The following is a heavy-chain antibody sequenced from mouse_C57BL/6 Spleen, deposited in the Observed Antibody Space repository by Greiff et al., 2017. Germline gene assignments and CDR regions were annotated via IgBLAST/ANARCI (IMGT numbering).Heavy chain of an antibody. D-gene: IGHD3-3*01. CDR2: IWSGGST. CDR3: AKGHAYYAMDY. V-gene: IGHV2-4*01. Sequence: QVQLKQSGPGLVQPSQSLSITCKVSGFSLTSYGVHWVRQPPGKGLEWLGVIWSGGSTDYNAAFISRLSISKDNSKSQVFFKMNSLQADDTAIYYCAKGHAYYAMDYWGQGTSVTVSS. J-gene: IGHJ4*01. CDR1: GFSLTSYG.